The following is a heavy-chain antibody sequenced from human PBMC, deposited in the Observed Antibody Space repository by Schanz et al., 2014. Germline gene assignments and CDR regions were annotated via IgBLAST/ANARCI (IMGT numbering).Heavy chain of an antibody. CDR3: ARAGYCTSVSCSLFVSDY. CDR2: ISSSSSTI. J-gene: IGHJ4*02. D-gene: IGHD2-2*03. CDR1: GFTFSGYS. Sequence: EVQLVESGGGLVQPGGSLRLSCAASGFTFSGYSMNWVRQAPGKGLEWVAYISSSSSTIHYADSVKGRFTISRDNAKNTLFLQMNSLRAEDTAVYYCARAGYCTSVSCSLFVSDYWGQGTLVTVSS. V-gene: IGHV3-48*04.